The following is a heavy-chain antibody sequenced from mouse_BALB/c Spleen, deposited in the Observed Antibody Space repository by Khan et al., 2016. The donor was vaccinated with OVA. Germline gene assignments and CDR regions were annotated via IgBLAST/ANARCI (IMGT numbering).Heavy chain of an antibody. D-gene: IGHD2-1*01. Sequence: QIQLVQSGPELKKPGETVKISCKASGYTLTDYGMNWVKQAPGKGLKWMGWINTYTGEATYADDFKGRFAFSLETSANTAYLQINNLKTEYTATYFCSRSNGNYWFAYWGQGTLVTVSA. V-gene: IGHV9-3-1*01. J-gene: IGHJ3*01. CDR1: GYTLTDYG. CDR2: INTYTGEA. CDR3: SRSNGNYWFAY.